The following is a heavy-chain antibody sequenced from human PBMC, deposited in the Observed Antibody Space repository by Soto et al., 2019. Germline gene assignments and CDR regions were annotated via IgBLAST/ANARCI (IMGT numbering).Heavy chain of an antibody. CDR2: ISAYNGKT. D-gene: IGHD3-22*01. CDR1: CYTFTGYR. Sequence: ASVKVSCKASCYTFTGYRISWVRHAPGQGLEWMGWISAYNGKTNYAQKLQGRVTMTTDTSTSTAYMELRSLRSDDTAVYYCARDGRYYDSSGYSWFDPWGQGTLVTVSS. V-gene: IGHV1-18*04. J-gene: IGHJ5*02. CDR3: ARDGRYYDSSGYSWFDP.